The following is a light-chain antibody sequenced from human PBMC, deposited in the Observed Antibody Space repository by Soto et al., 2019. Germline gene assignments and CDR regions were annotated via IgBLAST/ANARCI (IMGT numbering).Light chain of an antibody. J-gene: IGKJ4*01. CDR3: QQSHSAPPT. Sequence: DIQMTQSPSSLSASVGDRVTITCRASQTISSYLNWFQQKPGKAPKLLIYAASSLQSGVPSRFSGSGSGTDFTLIISSLQPEDFAAYYCQQSHSAPPTFGGATKVDI. V-gene: IGKV1-39*01. CDR1: QTISSY. CDR2: AAS.